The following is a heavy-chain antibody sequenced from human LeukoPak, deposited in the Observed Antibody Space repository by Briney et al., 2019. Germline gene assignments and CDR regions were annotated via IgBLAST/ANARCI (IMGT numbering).Heavy chain of an antibody. CDR2: INPNSGGT. V-gene: IGHV1-2*02. CDR3: ATGYCTNGVCRTGFDP. J-gene: IGHJ5*02. D-gene: IGHD2-8*01. Sequence: GASVKVSCKASGYTFTGYYMHWVRQAPGQGLEWMGWINPNSGGTNYAQKFQGRVTMTRDTSISTAYMELSRLRSDDTAVYYCATGYCTNGVCRTGFDPWGQGTLVTVSS. CDR1: GYTFTGYY.